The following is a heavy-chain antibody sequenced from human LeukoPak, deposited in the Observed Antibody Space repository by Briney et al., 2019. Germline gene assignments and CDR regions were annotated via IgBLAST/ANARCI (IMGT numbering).Heavy chain of an antibody. D-gene: IGHD3-10*01. CDR2: INPNSGGT. V-gene: IGHV1-2*02. CDR1: GYAFTDYY. CDR3: ARSDGYGLVGI. Sequence: ASVKVSCKASGYAFTDYYIHWVRQAPGQGLEWMGWINPNSGGTNYAQKFQGRVTLTRDTSISTAYMELRRLKSDDTAVYYCARSDGYGLVGIWGQGTMVTVSS. J-gene: IGHJ3*02.